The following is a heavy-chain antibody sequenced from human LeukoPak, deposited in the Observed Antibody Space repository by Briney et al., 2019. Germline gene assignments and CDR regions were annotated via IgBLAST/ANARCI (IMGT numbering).Heavy chain of an antibody. V-gene: IGHV3-23*01. CDR2: ISGGAAST. D-gene: IGHD6-19*01. J-gene: IGHJ4*02. CDR1: GFTFSSYA. CDR3: AKYGIEVAGKALPDW. Sequence: HSGGSLRLSCAASGFTFSSYAMSWVRQAPGKGLEWVSSISGGAASTDYVDSVKGRFTISRDNSKNTLYLQMNSLRAEDTAVYYCAKYGIEVAGKALPDWWGQGTLVTVSS.